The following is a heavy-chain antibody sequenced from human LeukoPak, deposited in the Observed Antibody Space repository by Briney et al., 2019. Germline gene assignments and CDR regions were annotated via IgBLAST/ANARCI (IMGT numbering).Heavy chain of an antibody. J-gene: IGHJ6*03. Sequence: SETLSLTCTVSGGSISSYYWSWIRQPPGKGLEWIGYIHYSGSTNYNPSLKSRVTISVDTSKNQFSLKLSSVTAADTAVYYCARTTEGGYTYGYFYYYYMDVWGKGTTVTISS. CDR1: GGSISSYY. CDR2: IHYSGST. V-gene: IGHV4-59*01. CDR3: ARTTEGGYTYGYFYYYYMDV. D-gene: IGHD5-18*01.